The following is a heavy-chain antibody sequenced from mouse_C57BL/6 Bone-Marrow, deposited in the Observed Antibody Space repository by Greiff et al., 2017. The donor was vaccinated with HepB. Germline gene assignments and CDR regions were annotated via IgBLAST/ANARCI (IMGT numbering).Heavy chain of an antibody. CDR3: ARPGIYYYGSSPEYFDV. CDR2: ILPGSGST. J-gene: IGHJ1*03. D-gene: IGHD1-1*01. CDR1: GYTFTGYW. V-gene: IGHV1-9*01. Sequence: VQLQESGAELMKPGASVKLSCKATGYTFTGYWIEWVKQRPGHGLEWIGEILPGSGSTNYNEKFKGKATFTANTSSNTAYMQLSSLTTEDSAIYYCARPGIYYYGSSPEYFDVWGTGTTVTVAS.